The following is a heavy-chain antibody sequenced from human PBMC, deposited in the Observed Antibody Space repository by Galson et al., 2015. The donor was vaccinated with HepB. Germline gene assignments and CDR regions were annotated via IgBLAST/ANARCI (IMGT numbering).Heavy chain of an antibody. CDR3: ARDRDSGSYGGWDFQH. CDR1: GFTFSSYA. Sequence: SLRLSCAASGFTFSSYAMHWVRQAPGKGLEWMAVISYDGSNKYYADSVKGRFTISRDNSKNTLYLQMNSLRAEDTAVYYCARDRDSGSYGGWDFQHWGQGTLVAVSS. V-gene: IGHV3-30*04. CDR2: ISYDGSNK. D-gene: IGHD1-26*01. J-gene: IGHJ1*01.